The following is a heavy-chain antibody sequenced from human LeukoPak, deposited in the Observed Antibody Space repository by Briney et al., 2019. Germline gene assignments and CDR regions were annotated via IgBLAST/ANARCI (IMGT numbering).Heavy chain of an antibody. J-gene: IGHJ4*02. Sequence: GGPLKLSCTTRGFIHSRYNVYWLPGAPGKALDGVSTYCGCASPYLADSVKGRFTISGDNSKNTLYLQMNSLRAEDTAVYYCAKDRRYCTNGVCPDDLVSYFDYWGQGTLVTVSS. V-gene: IGHV3-23*01. CDR2: YCGCASP. CDR1: GFIHSRYN. D-gene: IGHD2-8*01. CDR3: AKDRRYCTNGVCPDDLVSYFDY.